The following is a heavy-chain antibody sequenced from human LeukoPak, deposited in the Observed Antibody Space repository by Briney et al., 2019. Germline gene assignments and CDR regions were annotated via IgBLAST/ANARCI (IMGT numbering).Heavy chain of an antibody. CDR3: ARLDYYDSSGFDI. V-gene: IGHV4-34*01. CDR1: GGSFSGYY. J-gene: IGHJ3*02. D-gene: IGHD3-22*01. Sequence: KPSETLSLTCAVYGGSFSGYYWSWIRQPPGKGLEWIGEINHSGSTGYNASLKSRITISVDTSKNQFSLKLSSVTAADTAVYYCARLDYYDSSGFDIWGQGTMVTVSS. CDR2: INHSGST.